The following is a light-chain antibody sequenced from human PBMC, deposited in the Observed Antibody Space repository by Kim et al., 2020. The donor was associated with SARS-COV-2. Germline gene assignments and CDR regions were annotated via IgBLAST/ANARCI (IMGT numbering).Light chain of an antibody. J-gene: IGLJ3*02. CDR1: SLRSYY. CDR3: NSRDSSSNHRWV. CDR2: GKN. Sequence: SSELTQDPAVSVALGQTVRITCQGDSLRSYYASWYQQKPGQAPVLVIYGKNNRPSGIPDRFSGSSSGNTASLTITGAQAEDEADYYCNSRDSSSNHRWVFGGGTQLTVL. V-gene: IGLV3-19*01.